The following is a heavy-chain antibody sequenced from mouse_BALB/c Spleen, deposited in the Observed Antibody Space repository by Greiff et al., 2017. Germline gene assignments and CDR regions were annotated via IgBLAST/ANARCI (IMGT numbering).Heavy chain of an antibody. CDR1: GFTFSSYA. J-gene: IGHJ4*01. Sequence: EVQRVESGGGLVKPGGSLKLSCAASGFTFSSYAMSWVRQTPEKRLEWVASISSGGSTYYPDSVKGRFTISRDNARNILYLQMSSLRSEDTAMYYCARGYYRYGGYYAMDYWGQGTSVTVSS. CDR2: ISSGGST. D-gene: IGHD2-14*01. V-gene: IGHV5-6-5*01. CDR3: ARGYYRYGGYYAMDY.